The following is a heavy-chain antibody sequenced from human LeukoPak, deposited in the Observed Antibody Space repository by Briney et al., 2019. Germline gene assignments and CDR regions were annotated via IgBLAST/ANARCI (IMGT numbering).Heavy chain of an antibody. J-gene: IGHJ4*02. D-gene: IGHD3-10*01. CDR1: GFTFDDYA. CDR3: AKDSYGSGSFLDY. V-gene: IGHV3-9*01. CDR2: ISRNSGSI. Sequence: GGSLRLSCAASGFTFDDYAMHWVRQAPGKGLEWVSGISRNSGSIGYADSVKGRFTISRDNAKNSLYLQMNSLRAEDTALYYCAKDSYGSGSFLDYWGQGTLVTVSP.